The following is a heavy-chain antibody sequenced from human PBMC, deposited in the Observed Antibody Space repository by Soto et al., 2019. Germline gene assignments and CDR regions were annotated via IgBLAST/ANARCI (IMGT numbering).Heavy chain of an antibody. CDR2: IIPILGIA. CDR3: AGGLGGWGLDY. J-gene: IGHJ4*02. V-gene: IGHV1-69*02. CDR1: GGTFSSYT. D-gene: IGHD3-10*01. Sequence: QVQLVQSGAEVKKPGSSVKVSCKASGGTFSSYTISWVRQAPGQGLEWMGRIIPILGIANYAQKFQGRVTMTADVAASAADLELSSLRSEDTAVYYCAGGLGGWGLDYWGQGSLVAVSS.